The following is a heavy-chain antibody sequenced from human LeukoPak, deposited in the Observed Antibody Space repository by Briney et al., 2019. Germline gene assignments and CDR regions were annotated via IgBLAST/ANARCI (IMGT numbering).Heavy chain of an antibody. CDR3: ARDHRDIIVVPATRSYLDYYYYGMDV. V-gene: IGHV3-53*01. CDR2: IYCGGST. CDR1: GFTVSSNY. Sequence: RGSLRLSCAASGFTVSSNYMSWVRQAPGKGLEWVSVIYCGGSTYYADSVKGRFTISRDNSKNTLYLQMNSLRAEDTAVYYCARDHRDIIVVPATRSYLDYYYYGMDVWGQGTTVTVSS. D-gene: IGHD2-2*01. J-gene: IGHJ6*02.